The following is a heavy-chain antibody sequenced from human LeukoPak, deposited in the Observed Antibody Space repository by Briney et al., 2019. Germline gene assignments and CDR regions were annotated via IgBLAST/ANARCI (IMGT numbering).Heavy chain of an antibody. CDR3: AKDIRAIAVAGGFDY. Sequence: GGSLRLSCAASGFTFSSYSMNWVRQAPGKGLEWVSSISSSSSYIYYTDSMKGRFTISRDNAKNSLYLQMNSLRAEDTALYYCAKDIRAIAVAGGFDYWGQGTLVTVSS. CDR1: GFTFSSYS. J-gene: IGHJ4*02. CDR2: ISSSSSYI. D-gene: IGHD6-19*01. V-gene: IGHV3-21*04.